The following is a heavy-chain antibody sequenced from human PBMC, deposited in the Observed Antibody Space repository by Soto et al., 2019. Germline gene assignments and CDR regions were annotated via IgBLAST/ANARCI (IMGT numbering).Heavy chain of an antibody. CDR1: GGTMNSCY. V-gene: IGHV4-4*07. CDR2: IYSSGST. J-gene: IGHJ5*02. Sequence: QVHLQESGPGLVKPSETLSLNCTVSGGTMNSCYWTWIRQPAGKGLEWIGRIYSSGSTKYNPSLQSRVTMSLDTSKNQFSLRLTSVTAADTAVYYCARGQRFSDWFDPWGQGTLVTVSS. CDR3: ARGQRFSDWFDP. D-gene: IGHD3-3*01.